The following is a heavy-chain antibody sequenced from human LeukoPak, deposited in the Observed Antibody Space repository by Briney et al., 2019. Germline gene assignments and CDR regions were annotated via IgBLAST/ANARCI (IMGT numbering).Heavy chain of an antibody. Sequence: SETLSLTCTVSGGSISSYYWSWIRQPPGKGLEWIGYIYYSGSTNYNPSLKSRVTISVDTSKNQFSLKLSSVTAADTAVYYCARTLNTGELGYYGMDVWGQGTTVTVSS. D-gene: IGHD3-10*01. V-gene: IGHV4-59*01. CDR3: ARTLNTGELGYYGMDV. J-gene: IGHJ6*02. CDR1: GGSISSYY. CDR2: IYYSGST.